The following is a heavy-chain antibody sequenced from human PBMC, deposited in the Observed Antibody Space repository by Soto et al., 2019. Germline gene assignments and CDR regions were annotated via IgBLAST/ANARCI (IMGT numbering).Heavy chain of an antibody. D-gene: IGHD3-22*01. J-gene: IGHJ4*02. CDR2: ISYDGSNK. V-gene: IGHV3-30*18. Sequence: GSLRLSCAASGFTFSSYVMHWVRQAPGKGLEWVAVISYDGSNKYYADSVKGRFTISRDNSKNTLYLQMNSLRAEDTAVYYCAKWTNYYDSSGFDYWGQGTLVTVSS. CDR1: GFTFSSYV. CDR3: AKWTNYYDSSGFDY.